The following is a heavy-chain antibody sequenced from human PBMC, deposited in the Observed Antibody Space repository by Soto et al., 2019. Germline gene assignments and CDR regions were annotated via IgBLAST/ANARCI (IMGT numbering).Heavy chain of an antibody. CDR2: ISGSGGST. CDR3: AKVRFLEWLPNLDY. CDR1: GFTFSSYA. Sequence: GGSLRLSCAASGFTFSSYAMSWVRQAPGKGLEWVSAISGSGGSTYYADSVKGRFTISRDNSKNTLYLQMNSLRAEDTAVYYCAKVRFLEWLPNLDYWGQGTLVTVSS. V-gene: IGHV3-23*01. J-gene: IGHJ4*02. D-gene: IGHD3-3*01.